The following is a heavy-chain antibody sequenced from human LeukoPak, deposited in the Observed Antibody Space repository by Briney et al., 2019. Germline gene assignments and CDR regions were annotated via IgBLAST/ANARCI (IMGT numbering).Heavy chain of an antibody. J-gene: IGHJ6*03. CDR2: ISSSSSTI. V-gene: IGHV3-48*01. D-gene: IGHD1-26*01. Sequence: PGGSLRLSCEASGFTFSSYSMNWVRQAPGEGLEWVSYISSSSSTIYYADSVKGRFTISRDNAKNTLFLQMSSLRAEDTAVYYCAKRGGTYSYYYYMDVWGKGTTVTVSS. CDR1: GFTFSSYS. CDR3: AKRGGTYSYYYYMDV.